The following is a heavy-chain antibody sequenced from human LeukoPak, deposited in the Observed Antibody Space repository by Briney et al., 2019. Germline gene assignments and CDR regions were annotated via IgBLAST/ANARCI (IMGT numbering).Heavy chain of an antibody. CDR3: ARGAYCSSTSCYYFDY. V-gene: IGHV1-46*01. Sequence: GASVTVSCTASGYTFTSYYMHWVRQAPGQGLEWMGIINPSGGSTSYAQKFQGRVTMTRDTSTSTVYMELSSLRSEDTAVYYCARGAYCSSTSCYYFDYWGQGTLVTVSS. CDR1: GYTFTSYY. J-gene: IGHJ4*02. D-gene: IGHD2-2*01. CDR2: INPSGGST.